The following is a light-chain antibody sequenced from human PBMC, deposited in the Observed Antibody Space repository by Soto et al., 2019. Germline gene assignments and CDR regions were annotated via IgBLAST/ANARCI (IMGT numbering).Light chain of an antibody. CDR1: RAITNH. Sequence: DVQLTQSPSPLSASVGDRVSISCRASRAITNHLNWYQQKPGKAPILLVYAASTLETGVPSRFSGSGSGTHFSLTIDNLQPEDVATYFCQQNYITLLTFGGGTKVEI. CDR2: AAS. J-gene: IGKJ4*01. CDR3: QQNYITLLT. V-gene: IGKV1-39*01.